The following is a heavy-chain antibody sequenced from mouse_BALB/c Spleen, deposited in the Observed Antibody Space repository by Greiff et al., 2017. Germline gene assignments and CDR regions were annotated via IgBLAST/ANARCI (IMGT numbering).Heavy chain of an antibody. D-gene: IGHD3-2*01. Sequence: QVQLKQSGAELARPGASVKLSCKASGYTFTSYWMQWVKQRPVQGLEWIGAIYPGDGDTRYTQKFKGKATLTADKSSSTAYMQLSSLASEDSAVYYCARDSSAFDYWGQGTTLTVSS. V-gene: IGHV1-87*01. CDR2: IYPGDGDT. J-gene: IGHJ2*01. CDR3: ARDSSAFDY. CDR1: GYTFTSYW.